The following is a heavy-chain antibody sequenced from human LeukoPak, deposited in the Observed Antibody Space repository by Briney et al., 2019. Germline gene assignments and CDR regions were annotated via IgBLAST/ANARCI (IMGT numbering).Heavy chain of an antibody. CDR3: VRDLRLSSYYYYMDV. CDR2: IYTSEST. D-gene: IGHD5/OR15-5a*01. J-gene: IGHJ6*03. CDR1: GGSLSTYY. V-gene: IGHV4-4*07. Sequence: SETLSLTCTVSGGSLSTYYWSWIRQPARKRLEWIGRIYTSESTKYNPSLKSRVTISVDKPKNQFALKLSSVTAADTAVYYCVRDLRLSSYYYYMDVWGKGTTVTVSS.